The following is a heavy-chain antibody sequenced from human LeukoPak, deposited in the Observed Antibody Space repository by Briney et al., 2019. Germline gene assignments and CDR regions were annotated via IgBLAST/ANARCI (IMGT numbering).Heavy chain of an antibody. J-gene: IGHJ4*02. CDR2: IYYSGST. Sequence: SETLSLTCTVSGGSISSHYWSWIRQPPGKGLEWIGYIYYSGSTNYNPSLKSRVTISVDTSKNQFSLKLSSVTAADTAVYYCAREKMATIDYWGQGTLVTVSS. CDR3: AREKMATIDY. D-gene: IGHD5-24*01. CDR1: GGSISSHY. V-gene: IGHV4-59*11.